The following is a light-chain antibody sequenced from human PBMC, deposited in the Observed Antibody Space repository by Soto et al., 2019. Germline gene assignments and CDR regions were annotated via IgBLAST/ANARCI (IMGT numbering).Light chain of an antibody. J-gene: IGLJ3*02. CDR1: NIGRKN. Sequence: SYELTQAPSVSVALGQTATITCGGDNIGRKNVHWYQQKPGQAPVVVIYRDTNRPSGIPERFSGSNSGNTATLTISRVQVGDEADYYCEVWDTSTTLVFGGGTKVTVL. CDR2: RDT. V-gene: IGLV3-9*01. CDR3: EVWDTSTTLV.